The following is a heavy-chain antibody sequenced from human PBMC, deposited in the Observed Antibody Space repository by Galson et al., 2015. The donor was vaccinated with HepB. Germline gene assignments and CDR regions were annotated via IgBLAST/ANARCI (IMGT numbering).Heavy chain of an antibody. Sequence: SLRLSCAASGFTFSSYSMNWVRQAPGKGLEWVSYISSSSSTIYYADSVKGRFTISRDNAKNSLYLQMNSLRAEDTAVYYCARDEAATVTTSWYFDLWGRGTLVTVSS. V-gene: IGHV3-48*01. J-gene: IGHJ2*01. CDR1: GFTFSSYS. D-gene: IGHD4-11*01. CDR2: ISSSSSTI. CDR3: ARDEAATVTTSWYFDL.